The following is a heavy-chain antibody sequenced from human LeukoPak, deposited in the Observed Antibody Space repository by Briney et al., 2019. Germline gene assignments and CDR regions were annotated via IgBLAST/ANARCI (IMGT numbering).Heavy chain of an antibody. CDR3: ARGRGCSSMSCYPDY. CDR2: ISPSSSYI. Sequence: GGSLRLSCAASGFSFSDYSINWVRQAPGKGLEWVSSISPSSSYIYYSDSMKGRFTTSRDNAKNSLYLQMNSLRAEDTAVYYCARGRGCSSMSCYPDYWGQGTLVTVSS. CDR1: GFSFSDYS. D-gene: IGHD2-2*01. J-gene: IGHJ4*02. V-gene: IGHV3-21*01.